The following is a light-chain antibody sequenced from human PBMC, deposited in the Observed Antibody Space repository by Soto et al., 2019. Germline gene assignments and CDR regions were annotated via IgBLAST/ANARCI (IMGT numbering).Light chain of an antibody. J-gene: IGLJ1*01. CDR1: SSNIGSNY. V-gene: IGLV1-47*01. CDR3: AAWDDSLSGLYV. Sequence: QSVLTQPPSASGTPGQRVTISCSGSSSNIGSNYVYWYQQAPGTAPKLLIYRNNQRPSGFPDRFSGSKSGTSASLAISGLRSEDEADYYCAAWDDSLSGLYVFGTGTKLTVL. CDR2: RNN.